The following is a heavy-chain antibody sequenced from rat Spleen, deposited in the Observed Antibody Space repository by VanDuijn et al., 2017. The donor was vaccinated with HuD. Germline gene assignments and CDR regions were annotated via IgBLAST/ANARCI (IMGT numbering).Heavy chain of an antibody. J-gene: IGHJ2*01. Sequence: EVQLVESGGGLVQPGRSLKLSCAASGFTFNKYWMNWIRQAPGKGLEWVASITNSGGGVYYPDSVKGRFTISRDNAKSILYLQMDSLRSEDTATYYCARCFDLWGQGVMVTVSS. CDR2: ITNSGGGV. V-gene: IGHV5-31*01. CDR3: ARCFDL. CDR1: GFTFNKYW.